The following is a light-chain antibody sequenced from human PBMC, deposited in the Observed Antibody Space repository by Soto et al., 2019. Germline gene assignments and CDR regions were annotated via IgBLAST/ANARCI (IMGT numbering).Light chain of an antibody. CDR3: KQYNDLPLT. CDR2: DAS. Sequence: DIQMTQSPSSLSASVGDRVTITCQASQDINNFLIWYQQKPGQAPSLLIYDASKLEVGVPSRFSGRGSATDFSFTISSLQPEDIATYYCKQYNDLPLTFGGGTRVEIK. V-gene: IGKV1-33*01. CDR1: QDINNF. J-gene: IGKJ4*01.